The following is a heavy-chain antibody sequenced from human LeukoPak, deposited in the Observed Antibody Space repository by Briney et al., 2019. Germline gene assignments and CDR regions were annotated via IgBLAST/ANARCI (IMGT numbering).Heavy chain of an antibody. CDR3: ARGSCSSRSCYKRVNGLDV. D-gene: IGHD2-2*01. V-gene: IGHV3-13*01. Sequence: GGSLRLSCAASGFTFSNYDMHWVRQATGKGLEWVSAFHTAGDTHYSGSVKGRFATSRENARNSFYLQMNNLRAGDTAVYYCARGSCSSRSCYKRVNGLDVWGQGTPVTVSS. J-gene: IGHJ6*02. CDR2: FHTAGDT. CDR1: GFTFSNYD.